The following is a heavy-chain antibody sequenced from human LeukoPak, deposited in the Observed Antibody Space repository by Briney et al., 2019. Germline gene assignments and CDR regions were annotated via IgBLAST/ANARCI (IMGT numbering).Heavy chain of an antibody. V-gene: IGHV3-23*01. Sequence: GGSLRLSCAASGFTFSSYAMSWVRQAPGKGLEWVSAISGSGGGTYYADSVKGRFTISRDNSKNTLYLQMNSLRAEDTAVYYCAKDSDIVVVPAAIPRGSFDYWGQGTLVTVSS. J-gene: IGHJ4*02. D-gene: IGHD2-2*02. CDR1: GFTFSSYA. CDR3: AKDSDIVVVPAAIPRGSFDY. CDR2: ISGSGGGT.